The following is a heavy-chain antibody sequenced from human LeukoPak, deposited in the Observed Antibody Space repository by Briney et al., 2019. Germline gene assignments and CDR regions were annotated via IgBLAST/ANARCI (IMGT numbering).Heavy chain of an antibody. CDR1: GFTFSDSA. CDR3: AKVQIRRLYSYGHGEGYYFDY. J-gene: IGHJ4*02. Sequence: GGSLRLSCAASGFTFSDSAVHWARQASGKGLEWVGCIRSKANSYATAHAASVKGRFTISRDDSKNTAYLQMNSLRAEDTAVYYCAKVQIRRLYSYGHGEGYYFDYWGQGTLVTVSS. CDR2: IRSKANSYAT. V-gene: IGHV3-73*01. D-gene: IGHD5-18*01.